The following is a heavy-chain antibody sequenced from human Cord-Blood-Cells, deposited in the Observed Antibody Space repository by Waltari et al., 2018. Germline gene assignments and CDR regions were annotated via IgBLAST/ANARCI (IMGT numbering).Heavy chain of an antibody. V-gene: IGHV1-69*06. CDR2: IIPIFGTA. J-gene: IGHJ4*02. CDR1: GGSFSTHH. CDR3: ARFRYNWNYSFDY. D-gene: IGHD1-7*01. Sequence: QVQLVQSGAEVKKPGSSVKVSCRASGGSFSTHHIRWVRRAPGQGLEGMGGIIPIFGTANYAQKFQGRVTITADKSTSTAYMELSSLRSEDTAVYYCARFRYNWNYSFDYWGQGTLVTVSS.